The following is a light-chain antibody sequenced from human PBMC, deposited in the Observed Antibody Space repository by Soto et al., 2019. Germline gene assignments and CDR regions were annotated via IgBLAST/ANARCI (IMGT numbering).Light chain of an antibody. CDR1: QDIASY. V-gene: IGKV1-9*01. Sequence: IQLTQSPSSLSASVGDRVTITCRASQDIASYLAWYQQKPGKAPKLLIYLASTLQGGVPSRFSGSGSGTDFTLTISSLQPEDFAVYYCQQYNNWPRRTFGQGTKVDIK. CDR3: QQYNNWPRRT. CDR2: LAS. J-gene: IGKJ1*01.